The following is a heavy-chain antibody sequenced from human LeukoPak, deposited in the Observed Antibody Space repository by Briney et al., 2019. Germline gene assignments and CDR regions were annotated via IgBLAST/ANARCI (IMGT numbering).Heavy chain of an antibody. CDR1: GYTFTSFD. V-gene: IGHV1-8*01. Sequence: ASVKVSCKASGYTFTSFDINWVRQATGQGPEWMGWMNPNSGKTGHAQKFQGRVTMTRDTSTSTVYMELSSLRSEDTAVYYCAIDVYGGNSDVDYYYMDVWGKGTAVTVSS. CDR2: MNPNSGKT. D-gene: IGHD4-23*01. J-gene: IGHJ6*03. CDR3: AIDVYGGNSDVDYYYMDV.